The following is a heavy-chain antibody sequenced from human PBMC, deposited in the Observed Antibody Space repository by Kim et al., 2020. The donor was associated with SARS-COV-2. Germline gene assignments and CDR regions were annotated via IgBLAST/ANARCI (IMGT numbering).Heavy chain of an antibody. D-gene: IGHD7-27*01. Sequence: SETLSLTCAVYGGSFSGYYWSWIRQPPGKGLEWIGEINHSGSTNYNPSLKSRVTISVDTSKNQFSLKLSSVTAADTAVYYCASRPVNSSGEWWFDPWGQGTLVTVSS. CDR3: ASRPVNSSGEWWFDP. J-gene: IGHJ5*02. V-gene: IGHV4-34*01. CDR1: GGSFSGYY. CDR2: INHSGST.